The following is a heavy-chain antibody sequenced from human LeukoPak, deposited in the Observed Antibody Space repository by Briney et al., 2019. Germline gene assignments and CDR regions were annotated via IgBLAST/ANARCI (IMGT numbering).Heavy chain of an antibody. D-gene: IGHD6-13*01. CDR3: ASDLTSGIAAAGNAWFDP. V-gene: IGHV3-74*01. CDR1: GFTFSSYW. CDR2: IKSDGSST. J-gene: IGHJ5*02. Sequence: GGSLRLSCAASGFTFSSYWMHWVRQAPGKGLVWVSRIKSDGSSTSYADSVKGRFTISRDNAKNTLYLQMNSLRAEDTAVYYCASDLTSGIAAAGNAWFDPWGQGTLVTVSS.